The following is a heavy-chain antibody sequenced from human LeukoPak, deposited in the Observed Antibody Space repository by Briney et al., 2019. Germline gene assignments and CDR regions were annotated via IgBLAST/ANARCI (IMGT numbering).Heavy chain of an antibody. V-gene: IGHV3-7*01. CDR1: GFTFSSYW. CDR3: AREKCSGGSCTLDY. CDR2: IKQDGSEK. J-gene: IGHJ4*02. Sequence: GGSLRLSCAAPGFTFSSYWMSWVRQAPGKGLEWVANIKQDGSEKYYVDSVKGRFTISRDNAKNSLYLQMNSLRAEDTAVYYCAREKCSGGSCTLDYWGQGTLVTVSS. D-gene: IGHD2-15*01.